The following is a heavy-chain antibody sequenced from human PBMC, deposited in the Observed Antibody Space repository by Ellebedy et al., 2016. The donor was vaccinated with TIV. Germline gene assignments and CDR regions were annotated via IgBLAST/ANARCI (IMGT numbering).Heavy chain of an antibody. J-gene: IGHJ6*01. V-gene: IGHV3-30*18. CDR2: ISFDGTYK. Sequence: GESLKISCSGSGFIFNDYGFHWLRQAPGKGLEWVAIISFDGTYKEYAESVRGRFTISRDTSKSTVFLQMNSLRADDTAVYYCAKRWGTRGPQHHFDIDVWGQGTTVTVSS. CDR3: AKRWGTRGPQHHFDIDV. CDR1: GFIFNDYG. D-gene: IGHD3-16*01.